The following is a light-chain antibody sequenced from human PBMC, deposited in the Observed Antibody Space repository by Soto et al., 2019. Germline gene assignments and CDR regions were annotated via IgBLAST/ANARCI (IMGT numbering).Light chain of an antibody. CDR2: RND. V-gene: IGLV1-47*01. CDR1: SSNIGSNY. CDR3: AAWDDSLSAVV. Sequence: QSVLTQPPSASGTPGQRVTISCSGSSSNIGSNYVYWYQQLPGSAPKLLIYRNDQRPSGVPDRFSGSKSGTSASLAISGHRSEDEADYYCAAWDDSLSAVVFGGGTKVTVL. J-gene: IGLJ2*01.